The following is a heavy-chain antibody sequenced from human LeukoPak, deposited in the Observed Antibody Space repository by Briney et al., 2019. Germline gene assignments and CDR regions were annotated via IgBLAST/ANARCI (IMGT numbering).Heavy chain of an antibody. J-gene: IGHJ4*02. D-gene: IGHD6-19*01. Sequence: GESLKISCKGSGYSFTSYWISWVRQMPGKGLEWMGRIGPSDSYTNYSPSFQGHVTISADESISTAYLQWSSLKASDTAMYYCARLAVAGQPPSDYWGQGTLVTVSS. CDR2: IGPSDSYT. V-gene: IGHV5-10-1*01. CDR3: ARLAVAGQPPSDY. CDR1: GYSFTSYW.